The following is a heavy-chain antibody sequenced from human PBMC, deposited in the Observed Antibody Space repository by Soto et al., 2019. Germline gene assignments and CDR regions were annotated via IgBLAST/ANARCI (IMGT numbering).Heavy chain of an antibody. J-gene: IGHJ4*02. D-gene: IGHD1-20*01. Sequence: ASVKVSCKASGYIFTNYDINWVRQATGQGLEWMGWMNPNTGNTGYAQKFQGRVTMTRNTSISTAYMELSSLRSEDTAVYYCAREITGKFPNWGQGTLVTVSS. CDR1: GYIFTNYD. CDR2: MNPNTGNT. CDR3: AREITGKFPN. V-gene: IGHV1-8*01.